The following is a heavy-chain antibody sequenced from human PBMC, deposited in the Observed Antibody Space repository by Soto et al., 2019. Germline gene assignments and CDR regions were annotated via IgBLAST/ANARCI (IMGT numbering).Heavy chain of an antibody. J-gene: IGHJ4*02. V-gene: IGHV4-30-2*01. CDR2: IYHSGST. CDR1: GGSISSGGYS. CDR3: ARASTVYDILTYFDY. D-gene: IGHD3-9*01. Sequence: QLQLQESGSGLVKPSQTLSLTCAVSGGSISSGGYSWSWIRQPPGKGLEWIWYIYHSGSTYYNPSLKSRVTISVDRSKNQFSLKLSSVTAADTAVYYCARASTVYDILTYFDYWGQGTLVTVSS.